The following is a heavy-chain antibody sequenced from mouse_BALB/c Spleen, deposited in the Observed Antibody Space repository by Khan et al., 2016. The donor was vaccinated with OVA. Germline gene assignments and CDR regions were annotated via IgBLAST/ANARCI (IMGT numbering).Heavy chain of an antibody. CDR1: GFSSTNYG. CDR2: IWAGGST. V-gene: IGHV2-9*02. D-gene: IGHD2-1*01. CDR3: ATIFYGKRDYAMDY. J-gene: IGHJ4*01. Sequence: VKLLESGPGLVAPSQSLSITCTVSGFSSTNYGVNWVRQPPGKGLEWLGVIWAGGSTNYNSALMSRLSISKDKSKSQVFLRMNSLQTDDTAVYYCATIFYGKRDYAMDYWGQGTSVTVSS.